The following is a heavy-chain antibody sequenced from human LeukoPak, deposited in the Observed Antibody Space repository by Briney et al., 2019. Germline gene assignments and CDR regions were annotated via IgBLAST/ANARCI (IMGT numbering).Heavy chain of an antibody. CDR2: ISAYNGNT. V-gene: IGHV1-18*01. CDR1: GYTFTSYG. Sequence: ASVNVSFKASGYTFTSYGISWVRQAPGQGREWMGWISAYNGNTNYAQKLQGRVTMTTDTSTSTAYMELRSLRSDDTAVYYCARTPEDYYDSSGYLYYFDYWGQGTLVTVSS. J-gene: IGHJ4*02. D-gene: IGHD3-22*01. CDR3: ARTPEDYYDSSGYLYYFDY.